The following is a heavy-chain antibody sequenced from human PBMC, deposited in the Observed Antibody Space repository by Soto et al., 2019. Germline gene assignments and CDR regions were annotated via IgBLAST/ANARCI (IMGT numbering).Heavy chain of an antibody. CDR1: GYTFISYD. CDR2: ISGHNANT. CDR3: ARGASRSNNLRFED. D-gene: IGHD1-20*01. J-gene: IGHJ4*02. Sequence: GASVKVSCKASGYTFISYDISWVRRAPGQGLEWMGWISGHNANTNYAQNVQGRVTMTTDTSTSTAYMELRSLRSDDTAVYYCARGASRSNNLRFEDWGQGTLVTVSS. V-gene: IGHV1-18*01.